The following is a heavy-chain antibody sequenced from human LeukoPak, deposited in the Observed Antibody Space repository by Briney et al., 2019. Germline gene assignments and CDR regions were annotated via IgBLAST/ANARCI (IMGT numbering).Heavy chain of an antibody. CDR1: GGTFTCYA. V-gene: IGHV1-69*05. Sequence: SVKVSCKASGGTFTCYAINWVRQAPGQGLEWMGGIIPIFGTANYAQKFQGRVTITTDESTSTAYMELSSLRSEDTAVYYCARAVLSNRGDYGAQGTLVTVSS. D-gene: IGHD2/OR15-2a*01. J-gene: IGHJ4*02. CDR3: ARAVLSNRGDY. CDR2: IIPIFGTA.